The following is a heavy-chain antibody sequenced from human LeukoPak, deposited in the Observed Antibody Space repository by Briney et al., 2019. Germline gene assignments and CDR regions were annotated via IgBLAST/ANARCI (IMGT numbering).Heavy chain of an antibody. J-gene: IGHJ4*02. CDR1: GFTFSSYS. V-gene: IGHV3-21*01. Sequence: GGSLRLSCAASGFTFSSYSMNWVRQAPGKGLEWVSSISSSSSYIYYADSVKGRFTISRDNAKNSLYLQMNSLRAEDTAVYYCARSRDCYQTPDYWGQGTLVTVSS. D-gene: IGHD5-24*01. CDR2: ISSSSSYI. CDR3: ARSRDCYQTPDY.